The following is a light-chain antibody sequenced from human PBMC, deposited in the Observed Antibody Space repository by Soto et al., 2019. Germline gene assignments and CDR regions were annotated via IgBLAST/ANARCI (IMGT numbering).Light chain of an antibody. CDR1: QSFYTNY. Sequence: EVVLTQSPGTMSLSPGERATLSCRASQSFYTNYLAWYQQKRGQAPRLLIYGITNRATGIPDRFSASGSGTEFTLTISSLQPEDFAIYYCQQYTQWPITFGQGTRLEIK. V-gene: IGKV3-20*01. CDR2: GIT. J-gene: IGKJ5*01. CDR3: QQYTQWPIT.